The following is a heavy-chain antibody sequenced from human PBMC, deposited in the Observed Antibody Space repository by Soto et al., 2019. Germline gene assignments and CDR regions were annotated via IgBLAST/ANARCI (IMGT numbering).Heavy chain of an antibody. Sequence: QVQLVQSGAEVKKPGASVSVSCRTPGYTFVNYVISWVRQAPGQGLEWMGRMSAYSGKTDYAQKFKDRVTVTTDTSTNTAFMELRSLRSDDTAVYYCASDYGDSWVAGYVVDYWGQGTLVTVSS. J-gene: IGHJ4*02. CDR3: ASDYGDSWVAGYVVDY. V-gene: IGHV1-18*01. CDR1: GYTFVNYV. D-gene: IGHD3-16*01. CDR2: MSAYSGKT.